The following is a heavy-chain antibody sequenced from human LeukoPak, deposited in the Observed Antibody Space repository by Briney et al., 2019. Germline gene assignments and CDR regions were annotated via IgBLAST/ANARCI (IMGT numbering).Heavy chain of an antibody. CDR1: GFTFSNTW. CDR2: IKSETDGGTT. V-gene: IGHV3-15*01. CDR3: TSSAREDY. D-gene: IGHD2-2*01. J-gene: IGHJ4*02. Sequence: KTGGSLRLYCAASGFTFSNTWMTWVRQAPGKGLEWVGRIKSETDGGTTDYAAPVKGRFIISRDDSKNTLYLQMNSLKTEDTAVYYCTSSAREDYWGQGTLVTVSS.